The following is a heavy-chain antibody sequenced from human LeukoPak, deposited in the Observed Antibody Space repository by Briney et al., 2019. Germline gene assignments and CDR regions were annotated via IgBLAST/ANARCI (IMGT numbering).Heavy chain of an antibody. V-gene: IGHV4-39*01. CDR2: IYYSGST. CDR1: GGSISSSSYY. D-gene: IGHD2-15*01. CDR3: ARGKKDIVVVYLIGLTDNWFDP. Sequence: PSETLSLTCTVSGGSISSSSYYWGWIRQPPGKGLEWIGSIYYSGSTYYNPSLKSRVTISVDTSKNQFSLKLSSVTAADTAVYYCARGKKDIVVVYLIGLTDNWFDPWGQGTLVTVSS. J-gene: IGHJ5*02.